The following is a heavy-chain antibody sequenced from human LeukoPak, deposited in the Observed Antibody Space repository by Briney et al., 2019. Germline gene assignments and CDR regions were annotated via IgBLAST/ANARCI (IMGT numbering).Heavy chain of an antibody. Sequence: GESLRLSCAASGFTFSTYSVNWVRQAPGKGLEWVSSIISSSSYIYYADSVKGRFTISRDNAKNSLYLQMNSLRAEDTAVYYCARDPQYCSGGSCYSFDYWGQGTLVTVSS. J-gene: IGHJ4*02. D-gene: IGHD2-15*01. V-gene: IGHV3-21*01. CDR2: IISSSSYI. CDR3: ARDPQYCSGGSCYSFDY. CDR1: GFTFSTYS.